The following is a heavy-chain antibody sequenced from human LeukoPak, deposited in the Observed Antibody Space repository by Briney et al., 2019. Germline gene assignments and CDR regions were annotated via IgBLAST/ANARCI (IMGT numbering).Heavy chain of an antibody. CDR3: ARLSTTMVRGAQY. CDR2: VNHSGST. Sequence: PSETLSLTCAVYGGSFSGYYWSWIRQPPGQGLEWIGEVNHSGSTNYNPSLKRRVTISVDTSKNQFSLRLSSVTAADPAVYYCARLSTTMVRGAQYWGPGTLVTASS. V-gene: IGHV4-34*01. J-gene: IGHJ4*02. D-gene: IGHD3-10*01. CDR1: GGSFSGYY.